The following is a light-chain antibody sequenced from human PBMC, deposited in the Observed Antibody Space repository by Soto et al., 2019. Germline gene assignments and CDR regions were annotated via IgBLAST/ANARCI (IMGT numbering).Light chain of an antibody. CDR1: RDIDNS. CDR3: QKYNKAPWI. V-gene: IGKV1-27*01. J-gene: IGKJ1*01. CDR2: AAS. Sequence: DIQVTQSPPSLSASVGYRVTITCRASRDIDNSLAWYQQVPGKAPKLLIYAASTLQSGVPSRFRGSGSGTSFILTITSLQPEDVATYYCQKYNKAPWIFGQGTKVEV.